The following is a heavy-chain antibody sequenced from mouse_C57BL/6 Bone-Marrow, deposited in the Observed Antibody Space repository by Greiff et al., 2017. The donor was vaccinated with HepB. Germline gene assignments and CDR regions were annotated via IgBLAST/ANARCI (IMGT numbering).Heavy chain of an antibody. CDR3: ARHGPWVYGFAY. D-gene: IGHD1-1*01. V-gene: IGHV1-62-2*01. Sequence: QVQLKESGAELVKPGASVKLSCKASGYTFTEYTIHWVKQRSGQGLEWIGWFYPGGGSIKYNEKFKGKATLTADKSANTVYLELSRVTSEDSAVYFCARHGPWVYGFAYWGQGTLVTVSA. CDR2: FYPGGGSI. J-gene: IGHJ3*01. CDR1: GYTFTEYT.